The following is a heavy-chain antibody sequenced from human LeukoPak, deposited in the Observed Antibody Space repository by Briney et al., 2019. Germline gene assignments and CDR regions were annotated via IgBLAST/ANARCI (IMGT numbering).Heavy chain of an antibody. D-gene: IGHD3-22*01. CDR2: ISGSGGST. J-gene: IGHJ4*02. Sequence: GGSLRLSCTGSGFTFGDYAISWVRQAPGKGLEWVSGISGSGGSTYYADSVKGRFTISRDNSKNTLYLQMNSLRAEDTAVYYCAKDRRYDSSGYSPYYFDYWGQGTLVTVSS. CDR1: GFTFGDYA. V-gene: IGHV3-23*01. CDR3: AKDRRYDSSGYSPYYFDY.